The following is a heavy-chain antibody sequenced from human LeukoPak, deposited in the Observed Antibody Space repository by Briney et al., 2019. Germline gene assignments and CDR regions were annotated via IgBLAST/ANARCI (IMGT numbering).Heavy chain of an antibody. CDR2: ISSSGSTI. J-gene: IGHJ6*02. Sequence: GGSLRLSCAASGFTFSSYEMNWVRQAPGKGLEWVSYISSSGSTIYYADSVKGRLTISRDNAKNSLYLQMNSLRAEDTAVYYCASLPVTYYYYGMDVWGQGTTVTVSS. D-gene: IGHD4-17*01. CDR3: ASLPVTYYYYGMDV. CDR1: GFTFSSYE. V-gene: IGHV3-48*03.